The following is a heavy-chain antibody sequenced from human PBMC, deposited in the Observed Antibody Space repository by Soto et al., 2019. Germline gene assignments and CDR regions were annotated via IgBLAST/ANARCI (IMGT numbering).Heavy chain of an antibody. V-gene: IGHV1-18*01. Sequence: QVQLVQSGAEVKKPGASVKVSCKTSGYTFTSYHISWVRQAPGQGLEWMGWISDYNTNTNYAQKFKGRVTMTTDTLTSTAYMELRSLRSDDTAVYYCARDTPPTDYWGQGTLVTVSS. CDR2: ISDYNTNT. CDR3: ARDTPPTDY. CDR1: GYTFTSYH. J-gene: IGHJ4*02.